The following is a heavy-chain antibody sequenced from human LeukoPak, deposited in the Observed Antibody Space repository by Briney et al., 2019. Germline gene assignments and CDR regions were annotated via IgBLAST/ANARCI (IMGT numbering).Heavy chain of an antibody. Sequence: SETLSLTCTVSGGSVYTSDYYWGWVRQPPGKGPEWIGDIFYTGKTNYNPSLKSRVSISIDASKNQFSLKLTSVTAAGMAVYYCARVFDYWGQGTLVTVSS. J-gene: IGHJ4*02. CDR1: GGSVYTSDYY. V-gene: IGHV4-39*07. CDR3: ARVFDY. CDR2: IFYTGKT.